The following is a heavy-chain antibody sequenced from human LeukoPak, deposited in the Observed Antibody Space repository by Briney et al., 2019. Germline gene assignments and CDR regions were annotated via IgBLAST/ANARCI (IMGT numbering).Heavy chain of an antibody. CDR2: IAYDGSNK. Sequence: PGGSLRLSCSASGSTFSSYSMHGVRQAPGKGLDGVAVIAYDGSNKYYADSAKGRFTISRDNSKNTLYLQMKSLRAEDTAVYYCARDSSCSGSSYIFDDWGQGTLVTVSS. CDR3: ARDSSCSGSSYIFDD. J-gene: IGHJ4*02. D-gene: IGHD3-10*02. V-gene: IGHV3-30*01. CDR1: GSTFSSYS.